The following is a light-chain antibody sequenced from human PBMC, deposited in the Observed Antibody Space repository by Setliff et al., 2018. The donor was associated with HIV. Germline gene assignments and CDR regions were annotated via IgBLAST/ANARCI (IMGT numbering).Light chain of an antibody. CDR1: TSNVGGYNY. CDR3: SSFAGRLHV. J-gene: IGLJ1*01. V-gene: IGLV2-11*01. Sequence: QSALTQPRSVSGSPGQSVTISCTGTTSNVGGYNYVSWYQQYPGKAPKLMIYDVTKRPSGVPDRFSGSRSGNTASLTISGLQAEDEADYYCSSFAGRLHVFGTGTKGTVL. CDR2: DVT.